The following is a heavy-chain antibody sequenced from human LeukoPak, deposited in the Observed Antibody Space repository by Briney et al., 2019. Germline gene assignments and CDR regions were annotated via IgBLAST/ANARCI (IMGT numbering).Heavy chain of an antibody. D-gene: IGHD3-16*01. CDR3: ARVAGGYYYYYMDV. CDR2: IYYSGST. CDR1: GGSISSSSYY. J-gene: IGHJ6*03. Sequence: PSETLSLTCTVSGGSISSSSYYWGWIRQPPGKGLEWIGSIYYSGSTYYNPSLKSRVTISVDTSKNQFSLKLSSVTAADTAVYYCARVAGGYYYYYMDVWGKGTTVTVSS. V-gene: IGHV4-39*07.